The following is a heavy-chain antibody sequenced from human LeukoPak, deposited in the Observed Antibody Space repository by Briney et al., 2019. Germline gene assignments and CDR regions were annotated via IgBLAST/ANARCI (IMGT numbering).Heavy chain of an antibody. Sequence: SVKVSCKASGGSFSSYEISWVRQAPGQGLEWMGGIIPMFTTANYAQNFQGRVTITADESTSTAYMELSSLRAEDTAVYYCAKDLEPIRWLQSAHYFDYWGQGTLVTVSS. V-gene: IGHV1-69*13. J-gene: IGHJ4*02. CDR3: AKDLEPIRWLQSAHYFDY. CDR2: IIPMFTTA. D-gene: IGHD5-24*01. CDR1: GGSFSSYE.